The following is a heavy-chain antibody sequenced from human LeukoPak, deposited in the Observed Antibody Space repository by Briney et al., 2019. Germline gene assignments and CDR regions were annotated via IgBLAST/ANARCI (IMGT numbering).Heavy chain of an antibody. CDR1: GFTFSSYS. Sequence: PGGSLRLSCAASGFTFSSYSMNWVRQAPGKGLEWVSSISSSSSYIYYADSVKGRFTISRDNAKNSLYLQMNSLRAEDTAVYYCARDDLAASAFDYWGQGTLVTVSS. J-gene: IGHJ4*02. CDR2: ISSSSSYI. CDR3: ARDDLAASAFDY. V-gene: IGHV3-21*01. D-gene: IGHD2-15*01.